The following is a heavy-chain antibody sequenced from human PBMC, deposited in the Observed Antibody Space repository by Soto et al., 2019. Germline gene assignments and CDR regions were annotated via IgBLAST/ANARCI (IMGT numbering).Heavy chain of an antibody. CDR2: IKPDESEK. J-gene: IGHJ4*02. CDR1: GFTFSDSW. D-gene: IGHD3-22*01. V-gene: IGHV3-7*01. CDR3: ARGYDSSAGDY. Sequence: GGSLRLSCTASGFTFSDSWMTWVRQAPGKGLEWVARIKPDESEKKYADSVKGRFSISRDNAKNSMYLQMDSLRGEDTAVYYCARGYDSSAGDYWGQGTLVTVSS.